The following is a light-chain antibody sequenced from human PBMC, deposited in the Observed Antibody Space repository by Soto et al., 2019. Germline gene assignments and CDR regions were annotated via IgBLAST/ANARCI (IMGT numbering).Light chain of an antibody. CDR3: SSYTSSSTPL. CDR2: DVS. J-gene: IGLJ2*01. V-gene: IGLV2-14*01. Sequence: QSALTQPASVSGSPGQSITISCTGTTSDIGAYNYVSWYQQRPGKAPKLMIHDVSNRPSGVSNRFSGSKSGNTASLTISGLQAEDEADYYCSSYTSSSTPLFGGGTKLTVL. CDR1: TSDIGAYNY.